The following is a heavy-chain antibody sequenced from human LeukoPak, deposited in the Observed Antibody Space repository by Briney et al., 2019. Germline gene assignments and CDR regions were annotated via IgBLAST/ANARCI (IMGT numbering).Heavy chain of an antibody. Sequence: KPGGPLRLSCAASGFTFSSYSMNWVRQAPGKGLEWVSSISSSSSYIYYADSVKGRFTISRDNAKNSLYLQMNSLRAEDTAVYYCARDYDSSGYWFDYWGQGALVTVSS. J-gene: IGHJ4*02. CDR3: ARDYDSSGYWFDY. D-gene: IGHD3-22*01. CDR2: ISSSSSYI. V-gene: IGHV3-21*01. CDR1: GFTFSSYS.